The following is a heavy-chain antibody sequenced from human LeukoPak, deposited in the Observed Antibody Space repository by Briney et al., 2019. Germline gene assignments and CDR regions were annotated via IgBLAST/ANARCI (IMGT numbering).Heavy chain of an antibody. D-gene: IGHD2-2*01. CDR1: GGSVSSGSYY. Sequence: SQTLSLTCTVSGGSVSSGSYYWSWIRQPPGKGLEWIGYIYYSGSTNYNPSLKSRVTISVDTSKNQFSLKLSSVTAADTAVYYCARATKIVVVPAAASSRYYYYYYGMDVWGKGTTVTVSS. J-gene: IGHJ6*04. CDR2: IYYSGST. CDR3: ARATKIVVVPAAASSRYYYYYYGMDV. V-gene: IGHV4-61*01.